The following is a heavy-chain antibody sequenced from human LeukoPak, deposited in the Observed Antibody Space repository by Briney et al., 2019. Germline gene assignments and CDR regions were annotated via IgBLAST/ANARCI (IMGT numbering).Heavy chain of an antibody. D-gene: IGHD6-6*01. CDR2: IIPIFGTA. Sequence: ASVKVSCKASGGTFSSYAISWVRQAPGQGLEWMGGIIPIFGTANYAQKFQGRVTITTDESTSTAYMELSSLRSEDTAVYYCARVKQISSSGLLFDYWGQGTLVTVSS. J-gene: IGHJ4*02. CDR3: ARVKQISSSGLLFDY. V-gene: IGHV1-69*05. CDR1: GGTFSSYA.